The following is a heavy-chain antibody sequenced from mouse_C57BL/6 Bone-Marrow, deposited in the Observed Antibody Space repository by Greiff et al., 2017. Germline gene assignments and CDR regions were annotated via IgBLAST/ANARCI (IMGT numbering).Heavy chain of an antibody. CDR2: IYPGGGYT. V-gene: IGHV1-63*01. D-gene: IGHD1-1*01. CDR1: GYTFTNYW. CDR3: ARWDYCCTMDY. Sequence: QVQLQQSGAELVRPGTSVKMSCKASGYTFTNYWIGWAKQRPGHGLEWIGDIYPGGGYTNYNEKFKGKATLTADKSSSTAYMQCSSLTAEDSAIYYSARWDYCCTMDYWGQGTSVTVSS. J-gene: IGHJ4*01.